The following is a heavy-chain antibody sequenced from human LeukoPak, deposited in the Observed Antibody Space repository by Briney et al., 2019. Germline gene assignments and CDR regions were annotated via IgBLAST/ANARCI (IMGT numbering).Heavy chain of an antibody. CDR2: TSGSGDST. Sequence: PGGSLRLSCTASGFTFSSHAMSWVRQAPGKGLDWFSATSGSGDSTYHADSVKGRFNISRDNSKNTLYLQMNSLRAEDTAVYYCAKGRYCSSTGCHYFFDNWGQGTLVTVSS. CDR3: AKGRYCSSTGCHYFFDN. J-gene: IGHJ4*02. CDR1: GFTFSSHA. D-gene: IGHD2-2*01. V-gene: IGHV3-23*01.